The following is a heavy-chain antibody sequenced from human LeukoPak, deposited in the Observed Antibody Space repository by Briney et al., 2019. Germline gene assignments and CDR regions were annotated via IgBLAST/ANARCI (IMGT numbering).Heavy chain of an antibody. D-gene: IGHD3-3*01. J-gene: IGHJ6*02. Sequence: GASVKVSCKASGYTFTSYYMHWVRQAPGQGLEWMGIINPSGGSTSYAQKFQGRVTMTRDTSTSTVYMELSSLGSEDTAVYCCARDQRRITIFGVVISYYYYGMDVWGQGTTVTVSS. CDR1: GYTFTSYY. V-gene: IGHV1-46*01. CDR2: INPSGGST. CDR3: ARDQRRITIFGVVISYYYYGMDV.